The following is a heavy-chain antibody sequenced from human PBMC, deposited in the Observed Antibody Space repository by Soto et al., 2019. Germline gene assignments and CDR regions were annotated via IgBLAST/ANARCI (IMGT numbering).Heavy chain of an antibody. CDR1: GYTFTSYA. V-gene: IGHV1-3*01. Sequence: ASVKVSCKASGYTFTSYAMHWVRQAPGQRLEWMGWINAGNGNTKYSQKFQGRVTITRDTSASTAYMELRSLKSDDTAVYYCAREDYYDSSGYLPVRYYFGMDVWGQGTTVTVSS. J-gene: IGHJ6*02. CDR2: INAGNGNT. D-gene: IGHD3-22*01. CDR3: AREDYYDSSGYLPVRYYFGMDV.